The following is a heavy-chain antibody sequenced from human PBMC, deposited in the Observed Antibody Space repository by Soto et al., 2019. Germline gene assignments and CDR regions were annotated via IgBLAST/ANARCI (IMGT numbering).Heavy chain of an antibody. D-gene: IGHD6-13*01. CDR2: INPSGGST. V-gene: IGHV1-46*01. CDR1: GYTFTSYY. J-gene: IGHJ4*02. Sequence: QVQLVQSGAEVKKPGASVKVSCKASGYTFTSYYMHWVRQAPGQGLEWMGIINPSGGSTSYAQKCQGRVTMTRDTSTSTVYMELSSLRSEDTAVYYCARVAVGAAAGRVPAYWGQGTLVTVSS. CDR3: ARVAVGAAAGRVPAY.